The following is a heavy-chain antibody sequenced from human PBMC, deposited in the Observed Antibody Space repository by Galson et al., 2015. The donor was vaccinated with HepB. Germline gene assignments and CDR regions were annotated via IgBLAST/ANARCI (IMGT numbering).Heavy chain of an antibody. CDR2: ISYDGSNK. V-gene: IGHV3-30-3*01. CDR1: GFTFSSYA. J-gene: IGHJ5*02. D-gene: IGHD3-10*01. CDR3: ARSGARGKKANNWFDP. Sequence: SLRLSCAASGFTFSSYAMHWVRQAPGKGLEWVAVISYDGSNKYYADSVKGRFTISRDNSKNTLYLQMNSLRAEDTAVYYCARSGARGKKANNWFDPWGQGTLVTVSS.